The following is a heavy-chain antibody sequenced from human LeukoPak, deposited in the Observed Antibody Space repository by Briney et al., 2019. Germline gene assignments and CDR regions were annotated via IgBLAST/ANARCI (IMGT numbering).Heavy chain of an antibody. D-gene: IGHD3-3*01. CDR1: GYTFISYT. CDR3: ARARYETRIWPKSRYDYYHYMDV. V-gene: IGHV1-3*03. CDR2: INAGNGNR. Sequence: ASVKVSCKASGYTFISYTIHWVRQAPGQRLEWMGWINAGNGNRKYSQEFQDRVTITRDTSASTAYMELSSLRSEDMAVYYCARARYETRIWPKSRYDYYHYMDVWGKGTTVTVSS. J-gene: IGHJ6*03.